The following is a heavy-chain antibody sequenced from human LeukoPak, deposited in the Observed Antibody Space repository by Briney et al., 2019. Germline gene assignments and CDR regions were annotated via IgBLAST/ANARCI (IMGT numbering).Heavy chain of an antibody. D-gene: IGHD3-10*01. Sequence: GGSLRLSCAASGFTFSSYWMSWVRQAPGKGLEWVANIKQDGSEKYYVDSVKGRFTISRDNAKNSLYLQMNSLRAEDTAVYYCARGSGRNYYYYYMDVWGKGTTVTVSS. J-gene: IGHJ6*03. CDR1: GFTFSSYW. CDR2: IKQDGSEK. CDR3: ARGSGRNYYYYYMDV. V-gene: IGHV3-7*01.